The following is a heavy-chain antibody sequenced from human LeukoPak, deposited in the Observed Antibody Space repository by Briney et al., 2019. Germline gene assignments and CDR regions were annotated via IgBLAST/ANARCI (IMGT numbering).Heavy chain of an antibody. CDR3: ARWLSSGWPHLNDAFDI. Sequence: SETLSLTCTVSGGSISSSSYYWSWIRQPPGKGLEWIGYIYYSGSTNYNPSLKSRVTISVDTSKNQFSLKLSSVTAADTAVYYCARWLSSGWPHLNDAFDIWGQGTMVTVSS. V-gene: IGHV4-61*05. D-gene: IGHD6-19*01. CDR1: GGSISSSSYY. J-gene: IGHJ3*02. CDR2: IYYSGST.